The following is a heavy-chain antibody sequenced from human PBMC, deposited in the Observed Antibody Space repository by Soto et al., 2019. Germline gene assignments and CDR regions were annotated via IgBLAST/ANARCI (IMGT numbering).Heavy chain of an antibody. CDR3: ARHVFDKYRIYLQAYDI. Sequence: SETLSLTCSVSGDSISSGDYYWAWIRQPPGKGLEWIGYVSYTETDYNPSLQSRVTISLDTSKKQFSLSLSSATAADTAVYYCARHVFDKYRIYLQAYDIWGQGTMVTVSS. D-gene: IGHD6-6*01. J-gene: IGHJ3*02. CDR2: VSYTET. CDR1: GDSISSGDYY. V-gene: IGHV4-61*08.